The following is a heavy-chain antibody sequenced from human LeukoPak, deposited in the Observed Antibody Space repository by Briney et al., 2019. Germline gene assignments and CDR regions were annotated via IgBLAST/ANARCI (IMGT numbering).Heavy chain of an antibody. V-gene: IGHV4-39*01. Sequence: PSETLSLTCTVSGGSISSSSYYWGWIRQPPGKGLECIGSIYYSGSTYYNPSLKSRVTISVDTSKNQFSLKLSSVTAADTAVYYCARYQGDYVWGSYRSEPDYWGQGTLVTVSS. CDR2: IYYSGST. D-gene: IGHD3-16*02. J-gene: IGHJ4*02. CDR3: ARYQGDYVWGSYRSEPDY. CDR1: GGSISSSSYY.